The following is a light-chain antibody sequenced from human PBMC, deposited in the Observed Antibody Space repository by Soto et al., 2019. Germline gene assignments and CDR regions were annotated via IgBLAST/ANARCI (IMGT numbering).Light chain of an antibody. CDR2: DAS. J-gene: IGKJ2*01. Sequence: EIVMTQSPATLSVSPGERATLSCRASQSVSSYLAWYQQKPGLPPRLLFYDASTRATGIPDRFIGSGSGTDFTLTISSLQSADFAVYYCQQYSNWPPLYTFGRGTKLEIK. CDR1: QSVSSY. CDR3: QQYSNWPPLYT. V-gene: IGKV3-15*01.